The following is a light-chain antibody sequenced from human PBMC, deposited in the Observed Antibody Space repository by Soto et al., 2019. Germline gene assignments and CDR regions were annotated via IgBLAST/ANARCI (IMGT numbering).Light chain of an antibody. CDR2: DAS. V-gene: IGKV3-11*01. Sequence: EIVLTQSPATLSLSPGERATLSCRASQSVSSYLAWYQQKPGQAPRLLMSDASNRATGIPARFSGSGSGTDFTLTISSLEPEDFAVYYCQQRSNLPLTFVVGTKVDI. CDR1: QSVSSY. J-gene: IGKJ4*01. CDR3: QQRSNLPLT.